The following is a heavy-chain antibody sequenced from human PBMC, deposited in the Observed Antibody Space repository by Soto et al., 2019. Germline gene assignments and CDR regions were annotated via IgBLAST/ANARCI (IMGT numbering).Heavy chain of an antibody. CDR2: ISYDGSNK. D-gene: IGHD3-3*01. CDR3: ARDKKAIFGVVQGGMDV. J-gene: IGHJ6*02. Sequence: AVAGVTSSRYAMHRISQAPGKGLEWVAVISYDGSNKYYADSVKGRFTISRDNSKNTLYLQMNSLRAEDTAVYYCARDKKAIFGVVQGGMDVWCHGTTVTVS. V-gene: IGHV3-30-3*01. CDR1: GVTSSRYA.